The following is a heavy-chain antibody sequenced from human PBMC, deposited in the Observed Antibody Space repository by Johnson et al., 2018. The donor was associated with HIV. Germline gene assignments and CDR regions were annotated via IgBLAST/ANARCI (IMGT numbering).Heavy chain of an antibody. CDR2: IRYDGGNT. CDR3: ARDQSGYVL. V-gene: IGHV3-30*02. Sequence: QVQLVESGGGLVQPGGSLRLSCAASGFTFSSYGLHWVRQAPGKGLEWVAFIRYDGGNTYYVDSVRGRFTISRDNAKNSLFLQMDSLRAEDTAVYYCARDQSGYVLWGPGTMVTVSS. D-gene: IGHD5-12*01. J-gene: IGHJ3*01. CDR1: GFTFSSYG.